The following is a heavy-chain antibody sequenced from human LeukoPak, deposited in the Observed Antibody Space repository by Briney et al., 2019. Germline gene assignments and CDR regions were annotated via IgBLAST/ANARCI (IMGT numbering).Heavy chain of an antibody. D-gene: IGHD3-10*01. CDR1: GFTFSSYS. Sequence: GGSLRLSCAASGFTFSSYSMNWVRQAPGKGLEWVSTISVSGGTTYYADSVKGRFTISRDNSKNTLYLQMNSLRAEDTAVYYCAKVGGYYYGSEPSKNYYYYMDVWGKGTTVTVSS. CDR2: ISVSGGTT. CDR3: AKVGGYYYGSEPSKNYYYYMDV. J-gene: IGHJ6*03. V-gene: IGHV3-23*01.